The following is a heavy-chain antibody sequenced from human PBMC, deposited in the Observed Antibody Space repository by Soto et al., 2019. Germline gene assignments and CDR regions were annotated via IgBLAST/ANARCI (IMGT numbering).Heavy chain of an antibody. CDR2: ISGSGGST. CDR3: AKEGMHHCSGGSCYSGEYFQH. D-gene: IGHD2-15*01. CDR1: GFTFSSYA. Sequence: PGGSLRLSCAASGFTFSSYAMSWVRQAPGKGLEWVSAISGSGGSTYYADSVKGRFTISRDNSKNTLYLQMNSLRAEDTAVYYCAKEGMHHCSGGSCYSGEYFQHWGQGTLVTVSS. J-gene: IGHJ1*01. V-gene: IGHV3-23*01.